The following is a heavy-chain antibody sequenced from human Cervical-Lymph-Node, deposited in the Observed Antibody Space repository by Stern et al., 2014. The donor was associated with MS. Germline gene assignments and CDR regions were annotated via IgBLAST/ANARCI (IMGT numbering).Heavy chain of an antibody. CDR2: IWYDGSNK. D-gene: IGHD3-10*01. V-gene: IGHV3-33*01. Sequence: DQLVESGGGVVQPGRSLRLSCAASGFTFSSYGMHWVRQAPGKGLEWVAVIWYDGSNKYYADSVKGRFTISRDNSKNTLYLQMNSLRAEDTAVYYCARDRGSSGSTTVDPWGQGTLVTVSS. CDR3: ARDRGSSGSTTVDP. CDR1: GFTFSSYG. J-gene: IGHJ5*02.